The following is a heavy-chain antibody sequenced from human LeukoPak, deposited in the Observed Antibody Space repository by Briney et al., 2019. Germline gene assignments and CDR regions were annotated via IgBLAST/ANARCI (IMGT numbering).Heavy chain of an antibody. CDR2: ISWNSGSI. CDR3: AKDMDYGGNDAFGI. V-gene: IGHV3-9*01. CDR1: GFTFDDYA. D-gene: IGHD4-23*01. J-gene: IGHJ3*02. Sequence: GGSLRLSCAASGFTFDDYAMHWVRQAPGKGLEWVSGISWNSGSIGYADSVKGRFTISRDNAKNSLYLQMNSLRAEDTALYYCAKDMDYGGNDAFGIWGQGTMVTVSS.